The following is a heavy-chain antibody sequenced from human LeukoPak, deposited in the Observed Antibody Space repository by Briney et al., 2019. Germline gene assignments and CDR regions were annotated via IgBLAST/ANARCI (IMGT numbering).Heavy chain of an antibody. V-gene: IGHV1-69*01. Sequence: GASVKVSCKASGGTFSSYGISWVRQAPGQGLEWMGGLIPIFGTANYAQKFQGRVTITADESTSTAYMELSSLRSEDTAVYYCASGVYYDSSGYSFEYWGQGTLVTVSS. CDR1: GGTFSSYG. CDR3: ASGVYYDSSGYSFEY. CDR2: LIPIFGTA. D-gene: IGHD3-22*01. J-gene: IGHJ4*02.